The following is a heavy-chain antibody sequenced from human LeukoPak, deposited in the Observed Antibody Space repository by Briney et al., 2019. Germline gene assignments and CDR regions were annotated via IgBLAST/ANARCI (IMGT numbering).Heavy chain of an antibody. CDR3: ARLMDNNYDGSAFDY. D-gene: IGHD3-22*01. V-gene: IGHV1-18*01. J-gene: IGHJ4*02. CDR1: GYSFTDYI. Sequence: ASVKVYCKTSGYSFTDYIIVWVRQAPGQGLEWLGWIGTYDGHTNYAQKVQGRVTMTTDTSATTAYLELRSLTSDDTALYYCARLMDNNYDGSAFDYWGQGTLVTVSS. CDR2: IGTYDGHT.